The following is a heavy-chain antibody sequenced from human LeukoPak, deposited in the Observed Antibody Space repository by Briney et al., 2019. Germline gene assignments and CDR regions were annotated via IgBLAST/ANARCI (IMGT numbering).Heavy chain of an antibody. CDR1: GFTVSSKY. Sequence: GGSLRFSCAASGFTVSSKYMSWVRQAPGKGLEWVSVIYSGGSTYYADSVKGRFTISRDNSKNTLYLQMNSLRAEDTAVYYCARGCSSTSCYGFDYWGQGTLVTVSS. CDR3: ARGCSSTSCYGFDY. V-gene: IGHV3-53*01. CDR2: IYSGGST. J-gene: IGHJ4*02. D-gene: IGHD2-2*01.